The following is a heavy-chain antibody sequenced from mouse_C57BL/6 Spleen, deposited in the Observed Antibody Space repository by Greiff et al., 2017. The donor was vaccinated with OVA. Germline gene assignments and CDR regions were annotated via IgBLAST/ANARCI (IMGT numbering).Heavy chain of an antibody. CDR2: IYPGSGST. Sequence: QVQLQQPGAELVKPGASVKMSCKASGYTFTSYWITWVKQRPGQGLEWIGDIYPGSGSTNYNEKFKSKATLTVDTSSSTAYMQLRSLTSEDSAVYYCSRYDTTVVADYWGQGTTLTVSS. J-gene: IGHJ2*01. CDR3: SRYDTTVVADY. D-gene: IGHD1-1*01. V-gene: IGHV1-55*01. CDR1: GYTFTSYW.